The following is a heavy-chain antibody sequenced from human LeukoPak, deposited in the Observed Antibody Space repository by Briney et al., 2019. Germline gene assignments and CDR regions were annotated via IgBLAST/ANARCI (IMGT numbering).Heavy chain of an antibody. Sequence: SQTLSLTCAISGDSVSRHDLTWDWVRQSPSRRLEWLGRTFYRSKWYNDYAVSVKSRITVSPDTSKNQFSLHLNSVTPEDTAVYYCVRSYDWVFDYWGQGTRVTVSS. J-gene: IGHJ4*02. D-gene: IGHD1-1*01. V-gene: IGHV6-1*01. CDR3: VRSYDWVFDY. CDR1: GDSVSRHDLT. CDR2: TFYRSKWYN.